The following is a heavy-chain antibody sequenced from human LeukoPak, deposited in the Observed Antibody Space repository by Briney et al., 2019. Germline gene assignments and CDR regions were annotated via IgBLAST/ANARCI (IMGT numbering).Heavy chain of an antibody. CDR3: AGIPYYDFWSGYMDV. D-gene: IGHD3-3*01. CDR2: IYPGDSDT. Sequence: GESLKISCKGSGYSFTSYWIGWVRQMPGKGLEWMGIIYPGDSDTRYSPSFQGQVTISADKSISTACLQWSSLKASDTAMYYCAGIPYYDFWSGYMDVWGKGTTVTVSS. V-gene: IGHV5-51*01. CDR1: GYSFTSYW. J-gene: IGHJ6*03.